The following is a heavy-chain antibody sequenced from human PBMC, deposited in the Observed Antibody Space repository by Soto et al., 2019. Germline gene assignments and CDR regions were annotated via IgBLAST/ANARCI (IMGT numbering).Heavy chain of an antibody. V-gene: IGHV4-39*07. CDR2: IYYSGST. J-gene: IGHJ2*01. D-gene: IGHD6-19*01. CDR1: GGSISSSSYY. Sequence: SETLSLTCTVSGGSISSSSYYWGWIRQPPGKGLEWIGSIYYSGSTYYNPSLKSRVTISVDTSKNQFSLKLSSVTAADTAVYYCAREQETYSSGWYYWYFDLWGRGTLVTVSS. CDR3: AREQETYSSGWYYWYFDL.